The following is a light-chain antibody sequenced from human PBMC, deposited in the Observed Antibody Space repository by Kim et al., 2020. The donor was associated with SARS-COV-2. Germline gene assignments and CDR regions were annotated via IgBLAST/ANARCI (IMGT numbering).Light chain of an antibody. CDR3: QQRSSWPMT. CDR1: QGVSGH. V-gene: IGKV3-11*01. Sequence: LSPGERATLSCRASQGVSGHLAWYQQKPGRPPRLLIYEASNRATGIPARFSGSGSGTDFTLTISSLEAEDFAVYYCQQRSSWPMTFGQGTRLEIK. CDR2: EAS. J-gene: IGKJ5*01.